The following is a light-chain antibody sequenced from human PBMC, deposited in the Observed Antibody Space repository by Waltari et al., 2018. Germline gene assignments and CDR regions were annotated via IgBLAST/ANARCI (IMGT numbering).Light chain of an antibody. V-gene: IGLV3-10*01. Sequence: SYELTQPPSVSVSPGQTARITCSGDALPKKYAYWYQQKSGQAPVLVIYEDNKRPSGIPERIPGSSSGTMATLTVSGAQVEDEADYYCYSTDSSGNHRVFGGGTRLTVL. J-gene: IGLJ2*01. CDR2: EDN. CDR1: ALPKKY. CDR3: YSTDSSGNHRV.